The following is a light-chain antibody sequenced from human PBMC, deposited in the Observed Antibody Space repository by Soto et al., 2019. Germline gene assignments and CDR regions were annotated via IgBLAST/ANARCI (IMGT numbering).Light chain of an antibody. V-gene: IGKV3D-20*01. CDR1: QSVSSSY. CDR2: DAS. Sequence: EIVLTQSPATLSLSPGERATLSCGASQSVSSSYLAWYQQKPGLAPRLLIYDASSRATGIPDRFSGSGSGTDVTLTISRLEPEDFAVYDCQQDGSSPYTFGQGTKLEIK. CDR3: QQDGSSPYT. J-gene: IGKJ2*01.